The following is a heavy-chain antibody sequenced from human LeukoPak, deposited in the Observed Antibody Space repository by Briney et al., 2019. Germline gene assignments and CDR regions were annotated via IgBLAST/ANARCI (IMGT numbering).Heavy chain of an antibody. CDR2: IWYDGSNK. J-gene: IGHJ4*02. Sequence: GGSLRLSCAASGFTFSSYGMHWVRQAPGKGLEWVAVIWYDGSNKYYADSVKGRFTISRDNSKNTLYLQMNSLRAEDTAVYYCARRRGQQHYFDYWGQGTLVTVSS. V-gene: IGHV3-33*01. D-gene: IGHD6-13*01. CDR3: ARRRGQQHYFDY. CDR1: GFTFSSYG.